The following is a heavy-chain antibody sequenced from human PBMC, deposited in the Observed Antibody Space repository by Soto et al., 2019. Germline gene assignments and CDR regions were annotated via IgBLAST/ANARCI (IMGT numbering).Heavy chain of an antibody. CDR2: ISWNSGSI. CDR1: GFTFDDYA. D-gene: IGHD3-10*01. Sequence: PGGSLRLSCAASGFTFDDYAMHWVRQAPGKGLEWVSGISWNSGSIGYADSVKGRFTISRDNAKNSLYLQMNSLRAEDTALYYCAKDKLWFGVFNYGGQGTLATVS. CDR3: AKDKLWFGVFNY. J-gene: IGHJ4*02. V-gene: IGHV3-9*01.